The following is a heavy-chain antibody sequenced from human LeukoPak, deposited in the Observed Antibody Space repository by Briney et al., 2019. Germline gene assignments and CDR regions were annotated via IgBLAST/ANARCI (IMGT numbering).Heavy chain of an antibody. Sequence: SETLSLTCTVSGGSISSYYWSWIRQPPGKGLEWIGYIYYSGSTNYNPSLRSRVTISVDTSKNQFSLKLSSVTAADTAVYYCARDLAVTTGNWFDPWGQGTLVTVSS. V-gene: IGHV4-59*01. CDR3: ARDLAVTTGNWFDP. CDR2: IYYSGST. D-gene: IGHD4-17*01. J-gene: IGHJ5*02. CDR1: GGSISSYY.